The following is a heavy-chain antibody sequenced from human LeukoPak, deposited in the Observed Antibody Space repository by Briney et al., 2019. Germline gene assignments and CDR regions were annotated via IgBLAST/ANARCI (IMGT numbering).Heavy chain of an antibody. CDR3: AKEYCSGGSCYPLR. CDR2: IDPSDSYT. Sequence: PGESLKISSKGSGYSFTSYLIGCVRQMPGKGLEWMGRIDPSDSYTNYSPSFQGHVTISADKSSSTAYLQWSSLKASDTAMYYCAKEYCSGGSCYPLRCGQGTLVTVSS. D-gene: IGHD2-15*01. V-gene: IGHV5-10-1*01. CDR1: GYSFTSYL. J-gene: IGHJ4*02.